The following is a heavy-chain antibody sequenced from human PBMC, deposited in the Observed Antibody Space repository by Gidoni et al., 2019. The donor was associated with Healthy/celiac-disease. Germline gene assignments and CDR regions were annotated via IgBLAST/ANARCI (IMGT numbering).Heavy chain of an antibody. J-gene: IGHJ4*02. CDR2: IGGSGGST. CDR3: AKDGGQLWGDY. CDR1: GFTFSSYA. D-gene: IGHD5-18*01. V-gene: IGHV3-23*01. Sequence: EVQLLESEGGLVQRGGSLRPSCAASGFTFSSYAMSWVRQVPGKGLECVSAIGGSGGSTYYADSVKGRFTISRDNSKNTLYLQMNSLRAEDTAVYYCAKDGGQLWGDYWGQGTLVTVSS.